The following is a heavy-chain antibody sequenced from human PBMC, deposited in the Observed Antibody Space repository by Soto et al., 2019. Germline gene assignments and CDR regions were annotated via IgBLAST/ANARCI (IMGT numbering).Heavy chain of an antibody. D-gene: IGHD2-15*01. V-gene: IGHV3-53*01. J-gene: IGHJ5*02. Sequence: EVHLVESGGGLIQPGGSLTLSCAASGFAVSNTYMSWVRQAPGRGLEWVSFIYSDGTTCYAESVKGRFTISRDTSKNTLSLQMHSLRAEDTAVYYCARDCSGGSCYPALGAWGQGTLVTVSS. CDR3: ARDCSGGSCYPALGA. CDR1: GFAVSNTY. CDR2: IYSDGTT.